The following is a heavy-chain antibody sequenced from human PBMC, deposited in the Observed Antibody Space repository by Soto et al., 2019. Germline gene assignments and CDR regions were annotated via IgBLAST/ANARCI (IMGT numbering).Heavy chain of an antibody. D-gene: IGHD2-21*01. J-gene: IGHJ5*02. CDR3: AGVRGPYCGGECYPPTPNWFDP. CDR1: GGSISSGGYS. V-gene: IGHV4-30-2*01. Sequence: QLQLQESGSGLVKPSQTLSLTCAVSGGSISSGGYSSSWIRQPPGKGLERIGYIYHSGSTYYNPSLKSRVTISVDRSKNQFSLKLSSVTAADSAVYYCAGVRGPYCGGECYPPTPNWFDPWCQGTLVTVSS. CDR2: IYHSGST.